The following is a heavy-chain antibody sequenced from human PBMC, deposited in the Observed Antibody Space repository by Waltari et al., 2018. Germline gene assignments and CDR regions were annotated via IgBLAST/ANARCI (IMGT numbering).Heavy chain of an antibody. CDR2: IYYSGST. CDR1: GGSISRYY. D-gene: IGHD3-9*01. V-gene: IGHV4-59*01. CDR3: AGDWLSWFDP. J-gene: IGHJ5*02. Sequence: QVQLQEPGPGLVKPSETLSLTCTVSGGSISRYYWSWIRQPPGKGLEWIGYIYYSGSTNYNPSLKSRVTISVDTSKNQFSLKLSSVTAADTAVYCCAGDWLSWFDPWGQGTLVTVSS.